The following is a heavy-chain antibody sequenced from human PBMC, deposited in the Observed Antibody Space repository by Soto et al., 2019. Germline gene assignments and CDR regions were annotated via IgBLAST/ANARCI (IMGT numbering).Heavy chain of an antibody. Sequence: ASVKVSCKASGYTFTSYAMHWVRQAPGQRLEWMGWINAGNGNTKYSQKFQGRVTISRDNAKNTLYLQMNSLRAEDTAVYYCAREKDDSSACYYLQRGYYGMDVWGQGTTVTVSS. CDR1: GYTFTSYA. CDR2: INAGNGNT. J-gene: IGHJ6*02. CDR3: AREKDDSSACYYLQRGYYGMDV. D-gene: IGHD3-22*01. V-gene: IGHV1-3*01.